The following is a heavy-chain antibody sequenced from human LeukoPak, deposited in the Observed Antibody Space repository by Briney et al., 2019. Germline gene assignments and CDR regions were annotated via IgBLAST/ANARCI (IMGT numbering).Heavy chain of an antibody. J-gene: IGHJ6*03. CDR1: GGSISSYY. CDR2: IYYSGST. Sequence: TSETLSLTCTVSGGSISSYYWSWIRQPPGKGLEWIGYIYYSGSTNYNPSLKSRVTISVDTSKNQFSLKLSSVTAADTAVYYCARENPGIAAAGTMDYYYMDVWGKGTTVTVSS. D-gene: IGHD6-13*01. CDR3: ARENPGIAAAGTMDYYYMDV. V-gene: IGHV4-59*01.